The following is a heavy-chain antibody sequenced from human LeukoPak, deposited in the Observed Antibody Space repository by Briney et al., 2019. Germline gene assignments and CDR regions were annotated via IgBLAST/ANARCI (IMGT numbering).Heavy chain of an antibody. V-gene: IGHV4-34*01. CDR2: INHSGST. CDR1: GGSISSYY. D-gene: IGHD5-12*01. J-gene: IGHJ5*02. Sequence: SETLSLTCTVSGGSISSYYWSWIRQPPGKGLEWIGEINHSGSTNYNPSLKSRVTISVDTSKNQFSLKLSSVTAADTAVYYCASLRWLRLIPWFDPWGQGTLVTVSS. CDR3: ASLRWLRLIPWFDP.